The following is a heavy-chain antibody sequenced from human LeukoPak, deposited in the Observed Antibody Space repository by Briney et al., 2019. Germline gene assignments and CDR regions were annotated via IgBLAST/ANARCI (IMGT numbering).Heavy chain of an antibody. CDR1: GGSFSGYY. CDR2: INHSGST. Sequence: SETLSLTCAVYGGSFSGYYWSWIRQPPGKGLEWIGEINHSGSTNYNPSLKSRVTISVGTSKNQFSLKLSSVTAADTAVYYCARIRSSTSRDVDYWGQGTLVTVSS. J-gene: IGHJ4*02. V-gene: IGHV4-34*01. CDR3: ARIRSSTSRDVDY. D-gene: IGHD2-2*01.